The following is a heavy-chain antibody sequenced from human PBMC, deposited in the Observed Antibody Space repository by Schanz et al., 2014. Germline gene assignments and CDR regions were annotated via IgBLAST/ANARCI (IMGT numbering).Heavy chain of an antibody. CDR3: AKEDRNHNSDYVY. J-gene: IGHJ4*02. D-gene: IGHD3-22*01. CDR1: GFIFNDYY. CDR2: ISRDGTTS. Sequence: QVQLVESGGGLVKPGGSLRLSCAASGFIFNDYYMNWIRQAPGKGLEWLSYISRDGTTSYYADSVKGRFTISRDDSKNTLYLQMNSLRPEDTAVYYCAKEDRNHNSDYVYWGQGTLVTVSS. V-gene: IGHV3-11*04.